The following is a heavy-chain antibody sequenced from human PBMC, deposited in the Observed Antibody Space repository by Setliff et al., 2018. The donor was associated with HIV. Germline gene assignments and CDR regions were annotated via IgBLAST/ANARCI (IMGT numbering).Heavy chain of an antibody. V-gene: IGHV3-30*04. D-gene: IGHD1-7*01. CDR3: AREGITGTTLHPY. Sequence: GGSLRLSCAASGFTFSSYAMDWVRQAPGKGLEWVAVISNDGSNKYYADSVKGRFTISRDNSKNTLYLQMNSLRTEDTAVYYCAREGITGTTLHPYWGQGTLVTVSS. CDR2: ISNDGSNK. J-gene: IGHJ4*02. CDR1: GFTFSSYA.